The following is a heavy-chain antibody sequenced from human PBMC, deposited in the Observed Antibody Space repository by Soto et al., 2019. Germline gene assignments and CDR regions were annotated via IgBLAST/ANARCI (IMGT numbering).Heavy chain of an antibody. Sequence: PGGSLRLSCAASGFTFSDYYMSWIRQAPGKGLEWVSYISSSGSTIYYADSVKGRFTIPRDNAKNSLYLQMNSLRAEDTAVYYCERSGLHIAAAANVDYWGQGTLVTVSS. D-gene: IGHD6-13*01. J-gene: IGHJ4*02. CDR3: ERSGLHIAAAANVDY. V-gene: IGHV3-11*01. CDR2: ISSSGSTI. CDR1: GFTFSDYY.